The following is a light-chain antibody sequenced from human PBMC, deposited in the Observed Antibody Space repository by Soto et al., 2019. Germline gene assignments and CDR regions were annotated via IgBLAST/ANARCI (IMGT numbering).Light chain of an antibody. V-gene: IGKV3-15*01. Sequence: VMTQSPATLSVSPGERATLSCRASESVSSTLAWYQQRPGQAPRLLIYGASTRATGIPARFSGSGSGTEFTLTISSLQPEDFAVYYCQQYNNWPPWTFGQGTKVDIK. CDR1: ESVSST. CDR3: QQYNNWPPWT. CDR2: GAS. J-gene: IGKJ1*01.